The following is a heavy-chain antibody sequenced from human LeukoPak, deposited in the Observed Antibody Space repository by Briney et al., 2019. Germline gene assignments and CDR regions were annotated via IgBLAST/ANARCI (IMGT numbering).Heavy chain of an antibody. V-gene: IGHV3-9*01. J-gene: IGHJ3*01. Sequence: GGSLRLSCAASGFTVSSNYMSWVRQAPGKGLEWVSGISYSSATIGYVDSVKGRFIISRDNAKNSLYLQMNSLRAEDTALYFCAKDRGGGSQLGDAFDVWGQGTMVSVSS. D-gene: IGHD2-15*01. CDR3: AKDRGGGSQLGDAFDV. CDR2: ISYSSATI. CDR1: GFTVSSNY.